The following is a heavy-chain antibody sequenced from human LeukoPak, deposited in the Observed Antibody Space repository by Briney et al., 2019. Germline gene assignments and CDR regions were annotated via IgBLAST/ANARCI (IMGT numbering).Heavy chain of an antibody. D-gene: IGHD2-2*01. CDR2: IWYDGSNK. CDR1: GFTFSSYG. CDR3: ARDGEDIVVVPAAIPFDY. Sequence: GGSLRLSCAASGFTFSSYGMHWVRQAPGKGLEWLAVIWYDGSNKYYADSVKGRFTISRDNSKNTLYLQMNSLRAEDTAVYYCARDGEDIVVVPAAIPFDYWGQGTLVTVSS. J-gene: IGHJ4*02. V-gene: IGHV3-33*01.